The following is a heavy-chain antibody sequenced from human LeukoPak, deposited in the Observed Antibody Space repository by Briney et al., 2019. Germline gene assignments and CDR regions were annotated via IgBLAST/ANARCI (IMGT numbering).Heavy chain of an antibody. V-gene: IGHV1-2*02. J-gene: IGHJ6*03. D-gene: IGHD3-22*01. CDR1: GYTFTGYY. CDR2: INPNSGGT. Sequence: ASVKVSCKASGYTFTGYYMHWVRQAPGQGLEWMGWINPNSGGTNYAQKFQGRVTMTRDTSISTAYMELSSLRYEDTAVYYCARGEITMIGERGYYYYYMDVWGKGTTVTVSS. CDR3: ARGEITMIGERGYYYYYMDV.